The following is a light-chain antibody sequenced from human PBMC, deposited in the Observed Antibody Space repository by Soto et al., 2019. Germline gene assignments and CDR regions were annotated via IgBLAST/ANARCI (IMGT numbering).Light chain of an antibody. CDR3: LQVTHWPIT. CDR2: KVA. CDR1: QSLVYSDGNAY. J-gene: IGKJ5*01. V-gene: IGKV2-30*01. Sequence: DVVMTQSPLSLPVILGQPASISCRSSQSLVYSDGNAYLSWFHQRPGQSPRRLIYKVANRDSGVPDRCSRSGSGSVFTLKISRVEAEDFGVYYCLQVTHWPITFGQGTRLEIK.